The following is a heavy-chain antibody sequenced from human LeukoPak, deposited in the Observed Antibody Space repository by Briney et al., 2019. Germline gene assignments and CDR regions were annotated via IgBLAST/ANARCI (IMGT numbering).Heavy chain of an antibody. CDR3: ARDISSGYYSGYFDY. D-gene: IGHD3-22*01. Sequence: PSETLSLTCTISGGSISSYYWSWIRQPPGKGLEWIGYIYYSGSTNYNPSLKSRVTISVDTSKNQFSLKLSSVTAADTAVYYCARDISSGYYSGYFDYWGQGTLVTVSS. CDR2: IYYSGST. CDR1: GGSISSYY. V-gene: IGHV4-59*12. J-gene: IGHJ4*02.